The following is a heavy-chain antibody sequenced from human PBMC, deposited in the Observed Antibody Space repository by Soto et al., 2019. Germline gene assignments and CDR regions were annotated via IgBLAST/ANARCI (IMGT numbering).Heavy chain of an antibody. CDR2: ISSSSSTI. D-gene: IGHD6-6*01. J-gene: IGHJ4*02. Sequence: GGSLRLSCAASGFTFSSYSMNWVRLAPGKGLEWVSYISSSSSTIYYTDSVKGRFTISRDNAKNSLYLQMNSLRAEDTAVYYCATSSSSPVGYWGQGTLVTVSS. V-gene: IGHV3-48*01. CDR1: GFTFSSYS. CDR3: ATSSSSPVGY.